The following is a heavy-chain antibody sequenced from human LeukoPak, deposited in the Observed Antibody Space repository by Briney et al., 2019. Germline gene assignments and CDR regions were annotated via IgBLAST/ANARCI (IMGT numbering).Heavy chain of an antibody. V-gene: IGHV3-74*01. Sequence: GGSLRLSCVASGFTFSRYRMHWARQAPGKGLVWVSRIFRDGSNRVYADSVKGRFTISRDNAKNTLYLQMNSLRAEDTAVYYCASETYYYGSGSYYKGQFWGQGTLVTVSS. CDR3: ASETYYYGSGSYYKGQF. J-gene: IGHJ4*02. CDR2: IFRDGSNR. CDR1: GFTFSRYR. D-gene: IGHD3-10*01.